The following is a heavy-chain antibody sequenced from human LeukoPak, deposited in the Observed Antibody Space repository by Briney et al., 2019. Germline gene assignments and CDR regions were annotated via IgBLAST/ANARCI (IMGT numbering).Heavy chain of an antibody. D-gene: IGHD3-10*01. CDR2: ISSSGSSK. CDR3: ARDRHAMVRGVSNDY. J-gene: IGHJ4*02. Sequence: GGSLRLSCAASGFTFSDHYMIWIRQAPGKGLEWVSFISSSGSSKYYADSVKGRFTISRDNAKNSLYLQMNSLRAEDSAIYYCARDRHAMVRGVSNDYWGQGTLVTVSS. V-gene: IGHV3-11*01. CDR1: GFTFSDHY.